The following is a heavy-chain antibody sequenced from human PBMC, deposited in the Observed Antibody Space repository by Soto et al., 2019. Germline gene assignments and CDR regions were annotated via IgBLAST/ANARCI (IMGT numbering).Heavy chain of an antibody. CDR3: ATWRRPPVY. V-gene: IGHV4-34*01. D-gene: IGHD6-25*01. Sequence: SETLSLTCAVYGGSFSGYYWSWIRQPPGKGLEWIGEINHSGSTNYNPSLKSRVTISVDTSENQFSLKLSSVTAADTAVYYCATWRRPPVYWGQGTLVTVSS. CDR2: INHSGST. J-gene: IGHJ4*02. CDR1: GGSFSGYY.